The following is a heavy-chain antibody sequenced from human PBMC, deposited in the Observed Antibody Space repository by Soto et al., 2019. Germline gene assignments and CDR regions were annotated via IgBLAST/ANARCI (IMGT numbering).Heavy chain of an antibody. CDR2: INHSGST. CDR1: GGSFSGYY. Sequence: QVQLQQWGAGLLKPSETLSLTCAVYGGSFSGYYWSWIRQPPGKGLEWIGEINHSGSTNYNPSLKSRVTISVDTSKNPFSLQVSAVAAADTAVYYCARGGSVWGSYRKPYYFDYWGQGTLVTVSS. D-gene: IGHD3-16*02. J-gene: IGHJ4*02. CDR3: ARGGSVWGSYRKPYYFDY. V-gene: IGHV4-34*01.